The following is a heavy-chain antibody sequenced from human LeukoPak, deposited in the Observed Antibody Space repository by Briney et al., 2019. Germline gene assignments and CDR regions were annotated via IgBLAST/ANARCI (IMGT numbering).Heavy chain of an antibody. D-gene: IGHD6-19*01. V-gene: IGHV3-30-3*01. CDR3: ARDRSSGWPGTYYCYYYGMDV. Sequence: QSGGSLRLSCAASGFTFSSYAMHWVRQAPGKGLEWVAVISYDGSNKYYADSVKGRFTISRDNSKNTPYLQMNSLRAEDTAVYYCARDRSSGWPGTYYCYYYGMDVWGQGTTVTVSS. J-gene: IGHJ6*02. CDR2: ISYDGSNK. CDR1: GFTFSSYA.